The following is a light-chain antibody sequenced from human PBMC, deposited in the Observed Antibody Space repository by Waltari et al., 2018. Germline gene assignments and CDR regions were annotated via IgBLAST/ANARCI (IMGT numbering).Light chain of an antibody. CDR1: SPRRLS. CDR2: GQN. Sequence: SSELTQDPAVSVALRQTVAITCQGDSPRRLSARWYQQRPGQAPLLVIYGQNVRPSGIPDRFSGSTSGNTASLTITGAQAEDEADYYCYSRDSTTNHPLFGGGTKLTVL. J-gene: IGLJ3*02. V-gene: IGLV3-19*01. CDR3: YSRDSTTNHPL.